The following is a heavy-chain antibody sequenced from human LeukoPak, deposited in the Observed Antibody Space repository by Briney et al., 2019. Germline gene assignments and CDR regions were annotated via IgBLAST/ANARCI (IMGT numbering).Heavy chain of an antibody. D-gene: IGHD4-11*01. J-gene: IGHJ4*02. CDR3: ARDLSSFRNNYAPGLCDY. CDR2: INPSGGST. CDR1: GYTFTSFY. Sequence: GASVKVSCKASGYTFTSFYMRWERQAPGQGLEWMGIINPSGGSTSYAQKFQGRVTMTRDTSTSTVYMELSSLRSEDTAVYYCARDLSSFRNNYAPGLCDYWGQGTLVTVSS. V-gene: IGHV1-46*01.